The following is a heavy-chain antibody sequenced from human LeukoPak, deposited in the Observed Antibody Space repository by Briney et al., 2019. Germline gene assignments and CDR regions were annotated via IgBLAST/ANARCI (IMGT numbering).Heavy chain of an antibody. CDR2: IYNSGST. Sequence: PSETLSLTCNVSGDSISRSRHFWAWIRQSPGRGLEWIGYIYNSGSTYYNPSLKSRVTISVDTSKSQFSLSLSSVTAADTAVYYCARWGTYASTSNWFDPWGQGTLVTVSS. V-gene: IGHV4-39*07. J-gene: IGHJ5*02. CDR1: GDSISRSRHF. CDR3: ARWGTYASTSNWFDP. D-gene: IGHD2-2*01.